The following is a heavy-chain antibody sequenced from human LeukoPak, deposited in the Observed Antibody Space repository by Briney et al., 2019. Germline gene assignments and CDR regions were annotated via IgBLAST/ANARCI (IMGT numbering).Heavy chain of an antibody. D-gene: IGHD6-19*01. Sequence: ASVKVSCKASGYTFTGYYMHWVRQAPGQGLEWMGRINPNSGGTNYAQKFQGRVTMTRDTSISTAYMELSRLRSDDTAVYYCARALRSSGWYDAFDIWGQGTMVTVSS. J-gene: IGHJ3*02. CDR1: GYTFTGYY. V-gene: IGHV1-2*06. CDR3: ARALRSSGWYDAFDI. CDR2: INPNSGGT.